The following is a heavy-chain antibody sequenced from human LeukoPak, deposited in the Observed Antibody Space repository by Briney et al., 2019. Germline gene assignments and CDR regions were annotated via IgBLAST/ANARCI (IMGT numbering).Heavy chain of an antibody. D-gene: IGHD4-17*01. CDR2: ISGVNT. J-gene: IGHJ1*01. V-gene: IGHV3-23*01. CDR1: GFTFSNYA. CDR3: ARDPNGNYVGAFDFQR. Sequence: GGSLRLSCAASGFTFSNYALTWVRQAPGKGLEWVSSISGVNTHYADSVKGRFSISRDNYKNTLYLQMSSLRAEDTAVYYCARDPNGNYVGAFDFQRWGQSTLVTVSS.